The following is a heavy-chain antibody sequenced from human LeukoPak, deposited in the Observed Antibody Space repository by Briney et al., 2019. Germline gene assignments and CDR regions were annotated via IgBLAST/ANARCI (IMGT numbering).Heavy chain of an antibody. CDR3: TRLGLGQQMGIDY. D-gene: IGHD6-13*01. V-gene: IGHV3-73*01. CDR2: IRSRANTYAT. CDR1: GFTVSGYG. Sequence: AGGSLRLSCAVSGFTVSGYGMHWVRQAPGKGLEWVGRIRSRANTYATGYAVSVKGRFTISRDDSKNTAYLQMNSLKTEDTAVYYCTRLGLGQQMGIDYWGQGTLVTVSS. J-gene: IGHJ4*02.